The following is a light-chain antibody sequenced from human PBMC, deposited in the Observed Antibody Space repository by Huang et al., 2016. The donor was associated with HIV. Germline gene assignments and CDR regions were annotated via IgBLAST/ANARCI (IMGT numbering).Light chain of an antibody. V-gene: IGKV3-11*01. CDR2: DTS. Sequence: EIILTQSPATLSWYPGERVALSCRASQSIGTHLAWYQQRPGQSPKLLIYDTSTRATGTPVRFSGSGSGTDVTLTISNLESEDFATYFCQQRSSGVTFGGGTKVEVK. J-gene: IGKJ4*01. CDR3: QQRSSGVT. CDR1: QSIGTH.